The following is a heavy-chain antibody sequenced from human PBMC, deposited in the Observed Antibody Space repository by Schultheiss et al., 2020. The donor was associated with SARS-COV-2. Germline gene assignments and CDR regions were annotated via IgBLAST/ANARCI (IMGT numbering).Heavy chain of an antibody. J-gene: IGHJ4*02. Sequence: GGSLRLSCAASGFTFDDYAMHWVRQAPGKGLEWVSGISWNSGSIGYADSVKGRFTISRDNAKNSLYLQMNSLRAEDTAVYYCARGVVPAAGVDYWGQGTLVTVSS. D-gene: IGHD2-2*01. CDR2: ISWNSGSI. V-gene: IGHV3-9*01. CDR1: GFTFDDYA. CDR3: ARGVVPAAGVDY.